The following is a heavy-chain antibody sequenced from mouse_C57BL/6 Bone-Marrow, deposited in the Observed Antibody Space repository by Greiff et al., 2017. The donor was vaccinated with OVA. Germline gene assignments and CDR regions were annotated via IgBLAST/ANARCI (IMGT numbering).Heavy chain of an antibody. Sequence: EVKLMESGGGLVKPGGSLKLSCAASGFTFSSYAMSWVRQTPEKRLEWVATISDGGSYTYYPDNVKGRFTISRDNTKNNLYLQICHLKSEDTAMYYCARAPVHYDYDGRNFDYWGQGTTLTVSS. V-gene: IGHV5-4*03. CDR3: ARAPVHYDYDGRNFDY. D-gene: IGHD2-4*01. J-gene: IGHJ2*01. CDR1: GFTFSSYA. CDR2: ISDGGSYT.